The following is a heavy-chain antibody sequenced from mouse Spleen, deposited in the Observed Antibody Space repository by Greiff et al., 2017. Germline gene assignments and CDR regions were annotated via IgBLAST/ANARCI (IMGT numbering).Heavy chain of an antibody. Sequence: EVQLQQSGPELVKPGASVKISCKASGYSFTGYYMNWVKQSPEKSLEWIGEINPSTGGTTYNQKFKAKATLTVDKSSSTAYMQLKSLTSEDSAVYYCARDYGSSCAYWGQGTLVTVSA. V-gene: IGHV1-42*01. D-gene: IGHD1-1*01. CDR1: GYSFTGYY. J-gene: IGHJ3*01. CDR3: ARDYGSSCAY. CDR2: INPSTGGT.